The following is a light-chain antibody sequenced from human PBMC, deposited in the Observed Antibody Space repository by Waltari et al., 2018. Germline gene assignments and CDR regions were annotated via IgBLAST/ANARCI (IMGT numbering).Light chain of an antibody. CDR1: QSISSN. CDR2: GAY. CDR3: QQYNSWPRR. V-gene: IGKV3-15*01. J-gene: IGKJ1*01. Sequence: EVLLTQSPVTLSLSPAERVTLSCRASQSISSNLAWYQQKPGQAPRPLMFGAYARAAGIPARFSGSESGTEFTLTISSLQSEDFAVYYCQQYNSWPRRFGQGNKVEIK.